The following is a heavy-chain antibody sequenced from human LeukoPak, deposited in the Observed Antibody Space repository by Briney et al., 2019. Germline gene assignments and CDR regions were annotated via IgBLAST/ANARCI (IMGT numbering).Heavy chain of an antibody. CDR3: AKLSPHGDFDY. J-gene: IGHJ4*02. CDR1: GFTFSSYG. D-gene: IGHD2-8*01. CDR2: ISYDGSNK. V-gene: IGHV3-30*18. Sequence: GGSLRLSCAASGFTFSSYGMHWVRQAPGKGLEWVAVISYDGSNKYYADSVKGRFTISRDNSKNTLHLQMNSLRAEDTAVYYCAKLSPHGDFDYWGQGTLVTVSS.